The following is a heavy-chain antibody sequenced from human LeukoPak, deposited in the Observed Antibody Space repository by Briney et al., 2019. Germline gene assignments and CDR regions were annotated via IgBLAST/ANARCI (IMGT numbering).Heavy chain of an antibody. CDR1: GYSISTGYY. D-gene: IGHD3-10*01. CDR3: ARRGPMVRGRQGTWYFDL. CDR2: INHSGST. Sequence: PSETLSLTCTVSGYSISTGYYWSWIRQPPGKGLEWIGEINHSGSTNYNPSLKSRVTISVDTSKNQFSLKLSSVTAADTAVYYCARRGPMVRGRQGTWYFDLWGRGTLVTVSS. V-gene: IGHV4-34*01. J-gene: IGHJ2*01.